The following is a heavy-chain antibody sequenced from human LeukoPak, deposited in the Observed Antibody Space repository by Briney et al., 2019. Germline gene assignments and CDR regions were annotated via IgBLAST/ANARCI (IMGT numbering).Heavy chain of an antibody. D-gene: IGHD3-10*01. V-gene: IGHV1-18*01. Sequence: VASVTVSCKASGYTFTSYGISWVRQAPGQGLEWMGWISAYNGNTNYAQKLQGRVTMTTDTSTSTAYMELRSLRSDDTAVYYCARGLGVLWFGEYGLDYWGQGTLVTVSS. CDR3: ARGLGVLWFGEYGLDY. CDR2: ISAYNGNT. J-gene: IGHJ4*02. CDR1: GYTFTSYG.